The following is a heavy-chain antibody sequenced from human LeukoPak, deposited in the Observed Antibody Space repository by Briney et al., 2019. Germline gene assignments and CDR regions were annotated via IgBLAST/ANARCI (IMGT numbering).Heavy chain of an antibody. J-gene: IGHJ5*02. Sequence: SETLSLTCTVSGCSISNYYWSWIRQPPGKGLEWIGYIYYSGSTNYNPALKSRVTISVDTSKNQFSLKLRSVTAGDTAVYYCARHTAEKYNWFDRWGQGTLVTVSS. V-gene: IGHV4-59*08. CDR2: IYYSGST. CDR1: GCSISNYY. D-gene: IGHD5-24*01. CDR3: ARHTAEKYNWFDR.